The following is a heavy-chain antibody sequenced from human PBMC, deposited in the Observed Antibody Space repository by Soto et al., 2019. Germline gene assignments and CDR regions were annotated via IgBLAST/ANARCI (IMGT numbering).Heavy chain of an antibody. CDR2: IWYDGSNK. Sequence: QVQLVESGGGVVQPGRSLRLSCAASGFTFSSYGMHWVRQAPGKGLEWVAVIWYDGSNKYYADSVKGRFTISRDNSKNTLYLQMNSLRAEDTAVYYCARGSAPGIAAAVDYWGQGTLVTVSS. D-gene: IGHD6-13*01. V-gene: IGHV3-33*01. CDR1: GFTFSSYG. CDR3: ARGSAPGIAAAVDY. J-gene: IGHJ4*02.